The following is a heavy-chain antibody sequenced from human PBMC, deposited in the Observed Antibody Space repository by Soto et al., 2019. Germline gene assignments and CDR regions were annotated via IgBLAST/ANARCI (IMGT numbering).Heavy chain of an antibody. J-gene: IGHJ3*02. CDR1: GFTFSSYS. D-gene: IGHD3-3*01. CDR3: ARVVTIFGVVKDAFDI. Sequence: GGSLRLSCAASGFTFSSYSMNWVRQAPGKGLEWVSSISSSSSYIYYADSVKGRFTISRDNAKTSLYLQMNSLRAEDTAVYYCARVVTIFGVVKDAFDIWGQGTMVTVSS. CDR2: ISSSSSYI. V-gene: IGHV3-21*01.